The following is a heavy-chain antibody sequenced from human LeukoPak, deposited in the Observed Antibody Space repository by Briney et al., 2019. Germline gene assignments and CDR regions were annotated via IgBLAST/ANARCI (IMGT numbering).Heavy chain of an antibody. CDR3: TQGSWGDD. D-gene: IGHD7-27*01. Sequence: GGSLRLSCAASGFTFNTYDMTWVRQAPGKGLEWVSTIPGGGDTTYYADSVKGRFTISRDNSKNTVYLQMNSLRAEDTAVYYCTQGSWGDDWGQGTLVTVSS. V-gene: IGHV3-23*01. CDR2: IPGGGDTT. J-gene: IGHJ4*02. CDR1: GFTFNTYD.